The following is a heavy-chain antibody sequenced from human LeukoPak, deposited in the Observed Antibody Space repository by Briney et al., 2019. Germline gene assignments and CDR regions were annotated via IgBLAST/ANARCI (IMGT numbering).Heavy chain of an antibody. D-gene: IGHD3-9*01. J-gene: IGHJ5*02. CDR3: ARAGGFLLRYFDWLLHMLNDP. CDR2: ISYDGSNK. Sequence: GGSLRLSCAAPGFTFSSYAMHWVRQAPGKGLEWVAVISYDGSNKYYADSVKGRFTISRDNSKNTLYLQMNSLRAEDTAVYYCARAGGFLLRYFDWLLHMLNDPWGQGTLVTVSS. V-gene: IGHV3-30-3*01. CDR1: GFTFSSYA.